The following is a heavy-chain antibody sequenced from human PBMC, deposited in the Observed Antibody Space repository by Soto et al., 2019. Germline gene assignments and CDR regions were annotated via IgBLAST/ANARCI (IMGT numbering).Heavy chain of an antibody. J-gene: IGHJ4*02. CDR3: ARDLESYGSATDY. D-gene: IGHD3-10*01. CDR1: GGTFSSYT. CDR2: IIPILGIA. V-gene: IGHV1-69*04. Sequence: SVKVSCKASGGTFSSYTISWVRQAPGQGLEWMGRIIPILGIANYAQKFQGRVTITADKSTSTAYMELSSLRSEDTAVYYCARDLESYGSATDYWGQGTLVTVSS.